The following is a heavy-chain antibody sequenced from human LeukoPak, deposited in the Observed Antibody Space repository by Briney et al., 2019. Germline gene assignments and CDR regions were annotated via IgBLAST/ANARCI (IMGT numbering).Heavy chain of an antibody. V-gene: IGHV1-8*01. J-gene: IGHJ6*03. CDR2: MNPNSGNT. CDR1: GYTFTSYD. D-gene: IGHD3-10*01. Sequence: GASVKVSCKASGYTFTSYDTNWLRQATRQRLEWMGWMNPNSGNTGYAQKFQGRVTMTRNTSISTAYMELSNLRSEDTAVYYCARGPYGSGRYPMDVWGKGTTVTVSS. CDR3: ARGPYGSGRYPMDV.